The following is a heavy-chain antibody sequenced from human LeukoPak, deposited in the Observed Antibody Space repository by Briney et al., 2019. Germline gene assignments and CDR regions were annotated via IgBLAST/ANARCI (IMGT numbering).Heavy chain of an antibody. V-gene: IGHV1-69*13. CDR3: ASAPGIAVAGQTEYFDY. Sequence: SVKVSCKASGYTFTSYGISWVRQAPGQGLEWMGGIIPIFGTANYAQKFQGRVTITADESTSTAYMELSSLRSEDTAVYYCASAPGIAVAGQTEYFDYWGQGTLVTVSS. CDR1: GYTFTSYG. D-gene: IGHD6-19*01. CDR2: IIPIFGTA. J-gene: IGHJ4*02.